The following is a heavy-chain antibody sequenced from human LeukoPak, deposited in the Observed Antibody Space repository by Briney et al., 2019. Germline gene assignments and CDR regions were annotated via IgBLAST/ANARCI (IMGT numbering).Heavy chain of an antibody. J-gene: IGHJ4*02. V-gene: IGHV4-31*03. Sequence: SETLCLTCTVSGGSISSGDYYWNWIRQNPEKSLEWIGYIFYSGSTYYNPSLKSRVTISVDTSKNQFSLKLSSVTAADTAVYYCARGSTLIRGFDYWGQGTVVSVSS. CDR1: GGSISSGDYY. D-gene: IGHD3-10*01. CDR2: IFYSGST. CDR3: ARGSTLIRGFDY.